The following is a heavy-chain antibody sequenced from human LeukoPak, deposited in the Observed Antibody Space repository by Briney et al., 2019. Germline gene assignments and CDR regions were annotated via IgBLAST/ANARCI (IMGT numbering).Heavy chain of an antibody. Sequence: GGSLRLSCAASGFTFSSYAMSWVRQAPGKGLEWVSAISGSGGSTYCADSVKGRLTISRDNSKNTLYLQMNSLRAEDTAVYYCAKEDCSGGSCYLRQHNAFDIWGQGTMVTVSS. D-gene: IGHD2-15*01. V-gene: IGHV3-23*01. J-gene: IGHJ3*02. CDR2: ISGSGGST. CDR1: GFTFSSYA. CDR3: AKEDCSGGSCYLRQHNAFDI.